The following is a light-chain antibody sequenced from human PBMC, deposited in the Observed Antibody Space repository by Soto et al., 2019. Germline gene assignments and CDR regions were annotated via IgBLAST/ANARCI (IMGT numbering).Light chain of an antibody. CDR3: QKYGNSPFT. Sequence: EIVLTQSPGTLSLSPGERATLSCRASQSVSSTYLAWYQQKPGQAPRLLIYGASSRATGSPYRFSGSESGTDFTLTISRLEPEDFAVYYCQKYGNSPFTFGPGTKVDIK. J-gene: IGKJ3*01. V-gene: IGKV3-20*01. CDR2: GAS. CDR1: QSVSSTY.